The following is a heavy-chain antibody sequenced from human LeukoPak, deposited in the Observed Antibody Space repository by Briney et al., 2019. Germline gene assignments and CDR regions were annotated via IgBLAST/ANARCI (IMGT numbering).Heavy chain of an antibody. Sequence: GGSLSLSCAASGFTFSSYAMSWVRQAPGKGLEWVSAISGSGGSTYYADSVKGRFTISSDNSKNTLYLQMNSLRAEDTAVYYCAKGYCSGGSCYHSDYWGQGTLVTVSS. CDR1: GFTFSSYA. D-gene: IGHD2-15*01. CDR2: ISGSGGST. V-gene: IGHV3-23*01. CDR3: AKGYCSGGSCYHSDY. J-gene: IGHJ4*02.